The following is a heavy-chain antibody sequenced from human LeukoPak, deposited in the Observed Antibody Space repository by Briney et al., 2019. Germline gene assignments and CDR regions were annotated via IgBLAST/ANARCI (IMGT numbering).Heavy chain of an antibody. CDR1: GGSISDTNYY. J-gene: IGHJ4*02. CDR3: ARAGAYGSGSYEHTFDY. D-gene: IGHD3-10*01. V-gene: IGHV4-39*07. CDR2: LHYSGST. Sequence: PSETLSLTCTVSGGSISDTNYYWVWLRQPPGKGREWIASLHYSGSTFYNPSLKSRVTTSIDTSKKQFSLRLSSVTAADTAVYYCARAGAYGSGSYEHTFDYWGQGTLVTVSS.